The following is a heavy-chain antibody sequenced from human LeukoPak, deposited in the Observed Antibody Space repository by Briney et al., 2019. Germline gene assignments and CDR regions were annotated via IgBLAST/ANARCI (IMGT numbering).Heavy chain of an antibody. V-gene: IGHV5-51*01. Sequence: GESLKISCKASGYRFTIYWMAWVRQMPGKGLEWMGIIHLGDSDTRYSPSFQGQVTISADKSISTAYLQWSSLKASDTAIYYCARPREEGATEAFDIWGQGTMVTVSS. CDR1: GYRFTIYW. D-gene: IGHD1-26*01. CDR3: ARPREEGATEAFDI. CDR2: IHLGDSDT. J-gene: IGHJ3*02.